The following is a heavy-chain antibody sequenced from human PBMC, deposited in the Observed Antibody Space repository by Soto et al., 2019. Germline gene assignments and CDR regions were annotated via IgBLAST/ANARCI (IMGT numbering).Heavy chain of an antibody. V-gene: IGHV1-18*01. Sequence: QVQVVQSGVEVKKPWASVKVSCKTSGYRFTTYGISWMRQVPGQGLEWMGWISTNSGNTNYAQNFQDSVTMTTATSTSTAYMELRSLKSDDTDIYSCARDKDWDLDNWGQGTLVTVSS. D-gene: IGHD3-9*01. CDR3: ARDKDWDLDN. CDR2: ISTNSGNT. J-gene: IGHJ4*02. CDR1: GYRFTTYG.